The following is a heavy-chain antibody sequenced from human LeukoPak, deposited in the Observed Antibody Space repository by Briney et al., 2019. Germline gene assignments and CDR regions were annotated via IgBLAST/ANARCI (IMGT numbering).Heavy chain of an antibody. Sequence: GGSLRLSCSASGFTFSTYWMSWVRQAPGKGLEWVANMRRDGNEIYYLDSVRGRFTISRDNAKNSLYLQMNSLRAEDTAVYYCARLPLTGYSRGYYYGMDVWGQGTTVTVSS. D-gene: IGHD3-9*01. CDR1: GFTFSTYW. V-gene: IGHV3-7*01. CDR2: MRRDGNEI. CDR3: ARLPLTGYSRGYYYGMDV. J-gene: IGHJ6*02.